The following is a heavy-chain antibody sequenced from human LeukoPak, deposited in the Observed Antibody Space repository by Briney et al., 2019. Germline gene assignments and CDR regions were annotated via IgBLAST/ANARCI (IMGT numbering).Heavy chain of an antibody. D-gene: IGHD2-2*03. CDR3: GRGPGYRSDS. CDR1: GLTLNTFW. CDR2: INQGGSEK. J-gene: IGHJ4*02. V-gene: IGHV3-7*05. Sequence: AGGSLRLSCAATGLTLNTFWMTWVRQAPGKGLEWVANINQGGSEKNYVASVKGRFTISRDNAKKSLYLQMDSLRAEDTAVYYCGRGPGYRSDSWGQGTLVTVSS.